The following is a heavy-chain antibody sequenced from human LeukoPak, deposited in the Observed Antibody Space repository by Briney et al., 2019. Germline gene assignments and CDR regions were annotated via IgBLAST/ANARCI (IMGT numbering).Heavy chain of an antibody. Sequence: PSETLSLTCTVSGASISIYSWSWIRQPPGQGLEWIGYIYYSGSPNYNPSLKSRVTMSVDASKNQFSLKVGSVIAADTAVYYCAKSNRYCDSASCYEAFDIWGQGTMVTVSS. CDR1: GASISIYS. J-gene: IGHJ3*02. CDR2: IYYSGSP. CDR3: AKSNRYCDSASCYEAFDI. D-gene: IGHD2-2*01. V-gene: IGHV4-59*01.